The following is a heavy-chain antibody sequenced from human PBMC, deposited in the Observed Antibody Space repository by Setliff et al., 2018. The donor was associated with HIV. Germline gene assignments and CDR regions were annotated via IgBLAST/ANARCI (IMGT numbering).Heavy chain of an antibody. CDR2: IYSSGST. J-gene: IGHJ3*02. V-gene: IGHV4-4*08. CDR3: ARDPTFTMIGTGGAFDI. CDR1: GASISSYY. Sequence: SETLSLTCTVSGASISSYYWSWIRQPPGKGLEWIGYIYSSGSTNYNPSLKSRVTISVDTSKNQFSLKLYSVTVADTAFYYCARDPTFTMIGTGGAFDIWGQGTVVTVSS. D-gene: IGHD3-22*01.